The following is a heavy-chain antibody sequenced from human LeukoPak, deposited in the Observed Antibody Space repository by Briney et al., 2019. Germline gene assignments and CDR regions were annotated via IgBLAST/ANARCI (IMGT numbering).Heavy chain of an antibody. CDR3: ARRHYYGSGNYNNWFDP. CDR2: IYPGDSDT. Sequence: GESLKISCKGSGYSFTNYWIGWVRQMPGKGLEWMGIIYPGDSDTRYSPSFQGQVTISADKSISTAYLQWSSLKASDTATYYCARRHYYGSGNYNNWFDPWGQGTLVTVSS. D-gene: IGHD3-10*01. V-gene: IGHV5-51*01. J-gene: IGHJ5*02. CDR1: GYSFTNYW.